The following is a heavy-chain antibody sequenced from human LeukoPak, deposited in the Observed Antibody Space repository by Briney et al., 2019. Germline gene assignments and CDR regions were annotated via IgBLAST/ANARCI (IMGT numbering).Heavy chain of an antibody. CDR1: GGSISGYY. Sequence: SETLSLTCTVSGGSISGYYWSWIRQPAGKGPEWIGRMYNSETINYNPSLKSRVTMSLDTSKNHFSLNVTSVTAADTAVYYCARCTDRSGGRAFDIWGQGTMVTVSS. CDR2: MYNSETI. V-gene: IGHV4-4*07. D-gene: IGHD6-25*01. J-gene: IGHJ3*02. CDR3: ARCTDRSGGRAFDI.